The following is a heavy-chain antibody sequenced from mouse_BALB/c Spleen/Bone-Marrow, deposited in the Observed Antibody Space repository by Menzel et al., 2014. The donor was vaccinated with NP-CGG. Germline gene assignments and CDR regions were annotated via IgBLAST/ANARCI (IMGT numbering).Heavy chain of an antibody. D-gene: IGHD1-1*01. V-gene: IGHV5-17*02. J-gene: IGHJ2*01. CDR3: ARRYYGSSFSYFDY. CDR2: INSGSSTI. CDR1: GFTFSSFG. Sequence: EVKLVESGGGLVPPGGSRKLSCAASGFTFSSFGMHWVRQAPEKGLEWVAYINSGSSTIYYAHTVKGRFTLSRDTPNNTLFLQMTSLRSEDTAMYYCARRYYGSSFSYFDYWGQGTTVTVSS.